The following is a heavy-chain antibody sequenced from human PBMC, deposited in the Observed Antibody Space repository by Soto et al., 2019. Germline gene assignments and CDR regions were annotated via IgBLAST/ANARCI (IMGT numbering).Heavy chain of an antibody. J-gene: IGHJ4*02. V-gene: IGHV2-5*02. Sequence: TLTLTCTFSGFSLSTYEMGVGWIRQPPGKALEWLALIYWDGDKRYSPSLKNRLTITEDTSKNQVVLTMTNMDPLDTATYYCKHRSGMGGNSWLPGLWGQETLVTVSS. CDR1: GFSLSTYEMG. CDR2: IYWDGDK. CDR3: KHRSGMGGNSWLPGL. D-gene: IGHD6-13*01.